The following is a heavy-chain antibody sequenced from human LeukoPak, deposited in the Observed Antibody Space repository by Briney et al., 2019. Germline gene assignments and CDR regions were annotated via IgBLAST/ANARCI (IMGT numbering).Heavy chain of an antibody. CDR2: IYYSGST. Sequence: SETLSLTCTVSGYSISSGYYWSWIRQPPGKGLEWIGYIYYSGSTNYNPSLKSRVTISVDTSKNQFSLKLSSVTAADTAVYYCAREYGLSQGFDYWGQGTLVTVSS. J-gene: IGHJ4*01. V-gene: IGHV4-61*01. CDR1: GYSISSGYY. CDR3: AREYGLSQGFDY. D-gene: IGHD4-17*01.